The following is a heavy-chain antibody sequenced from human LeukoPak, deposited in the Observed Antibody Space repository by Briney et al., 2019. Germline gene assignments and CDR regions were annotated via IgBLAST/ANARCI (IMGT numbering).Heavy chain of an antibody. CDR3: ARGSSGYYSLTDY. CDR2: IIPIFGTA. CDR1: GGTFSSYA. J-gene: IGHJ4*02. V-gene: IGHV1-69*01. D-gene: IGHD3-22*01. Sequence: ASVKVSCKASGGTFSSYAISWVRQAPGQGREWMGGIIPIFGTANYAQKFQGRVTITADESTSTAYMELSSLRSEDTAVYYCARGSSGYYSLTDYWGQGTLVTVSS.